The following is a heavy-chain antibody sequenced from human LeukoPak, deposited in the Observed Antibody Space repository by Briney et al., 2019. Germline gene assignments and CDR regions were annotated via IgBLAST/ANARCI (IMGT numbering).Heavy chain of an antibody. CDR1: GGSISSYY. D-gene: IGHD6-6*01. CDR3: ARVEYSSSAPLFDY. V-gene: IGHV4-59*01. J-gene: IGHJ4*02. CDR2: IYYSGGT. Sequence: SETLSFTCTVSGGSISSYYWTWIRQPPGKGLEWIGYIYYSGGTNYNPSLKSRVTISVDTSKNQFSLKQSSVTAADTAVYYCARVEYSSSAPLFDYWGQGTLVTVSS.